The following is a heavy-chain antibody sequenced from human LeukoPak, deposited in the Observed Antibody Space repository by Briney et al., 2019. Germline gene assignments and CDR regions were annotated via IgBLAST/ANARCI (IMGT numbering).Heavy chain of an antibody. Sequence: ASVRVSCKVSGYSLTDYPMHWVRQVPGKGLEWMGGFDQEDGETFYAQKFQGRVTMTEDASTDTAYLELTSLTSEDTAVYYCAINVSGEGFKFDPSGQGTLVTVSS. CDR1: GYSLTDYP. CDR3: AINVSGEGFKFDP. V-gene: IGHV1-24*01. CDR2: FDQEDGET. J-gene: IGHJ5*02. D-gene: IGHD3-10*01.